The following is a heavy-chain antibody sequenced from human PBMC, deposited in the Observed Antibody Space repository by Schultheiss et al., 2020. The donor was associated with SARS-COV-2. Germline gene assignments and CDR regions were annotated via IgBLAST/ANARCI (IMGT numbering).Heavy chain of an antibody. CDR2: ISGSGGST. V-gene: IGHV3-23*01. J-gene: IGHJ2*01. CDR1: GFTFSSYA. Sequence: ESLKISCAASGFTFSSYAMSWVRQAPGKGLEWVSAISGSGGSTYYADSVKGRFTISRDNSKNTLYLQMNSLRAEDTAVYYCAKAPSSSWYPDFDLWGRGTLVTVSS. D-gene: IGHD6-13*01. CDR3: AKAPSSSWYPDFDL.